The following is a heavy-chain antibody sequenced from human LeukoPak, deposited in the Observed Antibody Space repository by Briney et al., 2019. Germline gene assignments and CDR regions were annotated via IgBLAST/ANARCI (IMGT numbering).Heavy chain of an antibody. V-gene: IGHV4-34*01. CDR3: ASRYYDFWSGYPGHFDY. Sequence: SETLSLTCAVYGGSFSGYYWSWIRQPPGKGLEWIGEINNSGSTNYNPSLKSRVTISVDTSKNQFSLKLSSVTAADTAVYYCASRYYDFWSGYPGHFDYWGQGTLVTVSS. J-gene: IGHJ4*02. CDR2: INNSGST. CDR1: GGSFSGYY. D-gene: IGHD3-3*01.